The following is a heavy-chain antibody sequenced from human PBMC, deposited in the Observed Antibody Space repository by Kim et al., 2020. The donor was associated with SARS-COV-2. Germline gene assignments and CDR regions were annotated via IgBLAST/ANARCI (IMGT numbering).Heavy chain of an antibody. Sequence: SETLSLTCAVYGGSFSGYYWSWIRQPPGKGLEWIGEINHRGSTNYNPSLKSRVTISVDTSKNQFSLKLSSVTAADTAVYYCARSVRAPYYGYYYYYGMDVWGQGTTVTVSS. CDR2: INHRGST. CDR3: ARSVRAPYYGYYYYYGMDV. V-gene: IGHV4-34*01. J-gene: IGHJ6*02. CDR1: GGSFSGYY. D-gene: IGHD3-10*01.